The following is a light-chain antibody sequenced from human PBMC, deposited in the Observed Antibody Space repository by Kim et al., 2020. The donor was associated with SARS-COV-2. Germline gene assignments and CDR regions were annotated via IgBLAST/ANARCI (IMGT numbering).Light chain of an antibody. Sequence: GNPATISFTHSSGSIASHYVQWYQQRPGSAPTTVIYEDNQRPSGVPDRFSGSIDSSSNSASLTISGLKTEDEADYYCQSYDSSIVVFGGGTQLTVL. CDR3: QSYDSSIVV. CDR1: SGSIASHY. J-gene: IGLJ2*01. CDR2: EDN. V-gene: IGLV6-57*03.